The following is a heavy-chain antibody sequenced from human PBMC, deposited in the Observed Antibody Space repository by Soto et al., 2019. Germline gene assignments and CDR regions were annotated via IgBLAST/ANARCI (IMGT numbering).Heavy chain of an antibody. D-gene: IGHD2-15*01. CDR1: GGSIGNFY. J-gene: IGHJ5*02. CDR2: VTHTNNA. V-gene: IGHV4-59*08. Sequence: SETLSLTCSVSGGSIGNFYWSWIRQSPEKGLEWLGYVTHTNNANHNPSLTGRLNISVDTTKNVFSLRLRSVTAADTAIYFCARHGYCGGGSCDWFDPWGQGTLVTVSS. CDR3: ARHGYCGGGSCDWFDP.